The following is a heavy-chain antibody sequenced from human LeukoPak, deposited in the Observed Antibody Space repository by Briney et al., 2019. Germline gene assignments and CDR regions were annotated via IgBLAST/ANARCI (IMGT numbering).Heavy chain of an antibody. CDR1: RFTFSTYG. CDR2: IYSGGYT. J-gene: IGHJ4*02. D-gene: IGHD3-10*01. Sequence: QSGGSLRLSCAASRFTFSTYGMSWVRQAPGKGLEWVSVIYSGGYTYYADSVKARFTISRDNSKNTLYLQMNSLRAEDTAVYYCARDRGSGLDYWGQGTLVTVSS. V-gene: IGHV3-66*01. CDR3: ARDRGSGLDY.